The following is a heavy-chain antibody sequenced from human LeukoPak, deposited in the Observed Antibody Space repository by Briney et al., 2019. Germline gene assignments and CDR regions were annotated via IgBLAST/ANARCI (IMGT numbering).Heavy chain of an antibody. V-gene: IGHV4-34*01. CDR2: INHSGST. CDR3: ARGPTSAY. Sequence: PSETLSLTCAVYGGSFSGYYWSWIRQPPGKGLERIGEINHSGSTNYNPSLKSRVTISVDTSKNQFSLKLSSVTAADTAVYYCARGPTSAYWGQGTLVTVSS. CDR1: GGSFSGYY. J-gene: IGHJ4*02.